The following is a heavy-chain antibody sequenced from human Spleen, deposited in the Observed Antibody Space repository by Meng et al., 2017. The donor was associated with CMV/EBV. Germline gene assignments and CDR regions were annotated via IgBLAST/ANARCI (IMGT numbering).Heavy chain of an antibody. D-gene: IGHD2-2*01. CDR2: TIPTLGST. CDR3: ARDDGLIVLPSASYYAMAV. CDR1: GGTLSDYA. Sequence: SVKVSCKASGGTLSDYAISWVRQAPGQGLEWMGGTIPTLGSTNYAQIFRGTVTITTDEATSTAYMELRSLRFEDTAVYYCARDDGLIVLPSASYYAMAVWGQGTTVTVSS. J-gene: IGHJ6*02. V-gene: IGHV1-69*05.